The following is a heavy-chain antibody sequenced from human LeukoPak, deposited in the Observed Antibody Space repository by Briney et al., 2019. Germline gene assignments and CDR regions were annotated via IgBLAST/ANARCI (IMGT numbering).Heavy chain of an antibody. V-gene: IGHV3-11*01. CDR2: ISSSGSTI. J-gene: IGHJ4*02. Sequence: GGSLRLSCAASGFTFSDCYMSWIRQAPGKGLEWISYISSSGSTIYYADSVKGRFTISRDNAKNSLYLQMNSLRAEDTAVYYCASGRYYGSGSYLWGQGTLVTVSS. CDR1: GFTFSDCY. D-gene: IGHD3-10*01. CDR3: ASGRYYGSGSYL.